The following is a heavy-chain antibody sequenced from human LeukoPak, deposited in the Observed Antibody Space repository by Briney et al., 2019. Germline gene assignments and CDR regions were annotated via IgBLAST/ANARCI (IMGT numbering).Heavy chain of an antibody. CDR3: ARDRSSSGWYRDNYYYGMDV. CDR1: GFTFSSYA. J-gene: IGHJ6*02. CDR2: ISYDGSNK. V-gene: IGHV3-30-3*01. Sequence: GRSLRLSCAASGFTFSSYAMHWVRQAPGKGLEWVAVISYDGSNKYYADSVKGRFTISRDNSKNTLYLQMNSLRAEDTAVYYCARDRSSSGWYRDNYYYGMDVWGQGTTATVSS. D-gene: IGHD6-19*01.